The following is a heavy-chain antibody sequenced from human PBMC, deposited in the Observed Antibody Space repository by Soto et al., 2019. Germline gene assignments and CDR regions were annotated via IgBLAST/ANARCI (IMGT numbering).Heavy chain of an antibody. Sequence: SETLSLTCAVYGGSFSGYYWSWIRQPPGKGLEWIGEINHSGSTNYNPSLKSRVTISVDTSKNQFSLKLSSVTAADTAVYYCARGGSSWLRGGYNRFDPWGQGTLVTVSS. J-gene: IGHJ5*02. D-gene: IGHD6-13*01. V-gene: IGHV4-34*01. CDR3: ARGGSSWLRGGYNRFDP. CDR1: GGSFSGYY. CDR2: INHSGST.